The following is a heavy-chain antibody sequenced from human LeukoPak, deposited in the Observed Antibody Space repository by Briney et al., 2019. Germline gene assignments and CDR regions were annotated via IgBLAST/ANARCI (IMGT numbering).Heavy chain of an antibody. V-gene: IGHV3-7*03. Sequence: GGSLRLSCAASGFTFSSYWMSWVRQAPGKGLEWVANIKQDGSEKYYVDSVKGRFTISRDNSKNTLYLQMSSLRAEDTAVYYCAKGAGPSSSFNYYFYIDVWGKGTTVTVSS. CDR3: AKGAGPSSSFNYYFYIDV. CDR1: GFTFSSYW. D-gene: IGHD6-6*01. CDR2: IKQDGSEK. J-gene: IGHJ6*03.